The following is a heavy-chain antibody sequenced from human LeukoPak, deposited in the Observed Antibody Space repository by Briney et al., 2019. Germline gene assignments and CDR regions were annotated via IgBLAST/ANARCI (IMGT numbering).Heavy chain of an antibody. V-gene: IGHV1-8*01. CDR1: GYTFTSYD. Sequence: ASVKVSCKASGYTFTSYDINWVRQATGQGLEWMGWMNPNSGNTGYARKFQGRVTMTRNTSISTAYMELSSLRSEDTAVYYCARDRRLVKRGWWDAFDIWGQGTMVTVSS. CDR3: ARDRRLVKRGWWDAFDI. CDR2: MNPNSGNT. J-gene: IGHJ3*02. D-gene: IGHD6-19*01.